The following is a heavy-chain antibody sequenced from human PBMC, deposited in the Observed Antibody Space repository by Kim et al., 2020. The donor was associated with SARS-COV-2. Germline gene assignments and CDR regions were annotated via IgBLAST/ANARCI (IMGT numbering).Heavy chain of an antibody. CDR3: ARDNSGFSEYYFDY. D-gene: IGHD3-10*01. Sequence: GGSLRLSCATSGFIVSSYSMNWVRQAPGKGLEWVSSISSSGTYIHYADSVKGRFTISRDNAKNSLYLHMNSLRAEDTAVYYCARDNSGFSEYYFDYWGQG. CDR2: ISSSGTYI. V-gene: IGHV3-21*01. J-gene: IGHJ4*02. CDR1: GFIVSSYS.